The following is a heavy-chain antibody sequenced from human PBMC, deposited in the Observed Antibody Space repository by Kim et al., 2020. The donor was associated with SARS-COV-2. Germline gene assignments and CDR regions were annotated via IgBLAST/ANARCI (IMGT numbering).Heavy chain of an antibody. J-gene: IGHJ4*02. CDR3: ARDGRGYSGYSGFDSKFDY. D-gene: IGHD5-12*01. CDR1: GDSVSSDSAA. V-gene: IGHV6-1*01. Sequence: SQTLSLTCAISGDSVSSDSAAWSWIRQSPSRGLERLGRTYYRSKWYYDYAPSVKSRITINADTSKNQFSLQLNSVTPEDTAIYYCARDGRGYSGYSGFDSKFDYWGQGTLVTVSS. CDR2: TYYRSKWYY.